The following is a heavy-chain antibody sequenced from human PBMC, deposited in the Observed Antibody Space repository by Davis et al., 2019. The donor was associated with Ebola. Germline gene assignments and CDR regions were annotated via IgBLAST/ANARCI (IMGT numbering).Heavy chain of an antibody. CDR1: GFAFSDSA. J-gene: IGHJ4*02. D-gene: IGHD4-11*01. CDR3: TSLSKTNQY. CDR2: IRGAASSYAT. V-gene: IGHV3-73*01. Sequence: GKSLKISCAASGFAFSDSALHWVRQASGKGLEWVGRIRGAASSYATAYAESVTGRFTVSRDDSKTTAYLQMNSLETEDTAVYYCTSLSKTNQYWGQGTLVTVSS.